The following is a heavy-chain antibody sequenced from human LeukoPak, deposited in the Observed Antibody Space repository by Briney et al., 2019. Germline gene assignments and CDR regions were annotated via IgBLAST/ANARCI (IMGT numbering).Heavy chain of an antibody. CDR3: AKATEDSIVGAPGMFPMPHRGGFDY. D-gene: IGHD1-26*01. Sequence: GGSLRLSCAASGFTFSSYGMHWVRQAPGKGLEWVAFIRYDGSNKYYADSVKGRFTISRDNSKNTLYLQMNSLRAEDTAVYYCAKATEDSIVGAPGMFPMPHRGGFDYWGQGTLVTVSS. CDR1: GFTFSSYG. J-gene: IGHJ4*02. CDR2: IRYDGSNK. V-gene: IGHV3-30*02.